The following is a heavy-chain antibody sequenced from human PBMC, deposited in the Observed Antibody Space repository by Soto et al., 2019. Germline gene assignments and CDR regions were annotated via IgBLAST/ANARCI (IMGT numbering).Heavy chain of an antibody. CDR2: IYYSGST. D-gene: IGHD3-22*01. J-gene: IGHJ6*02. CDR3: ARRLYYDSSGFEGGGMDV. V-gene: IGHV4-59*04. Sequence: SETLSLTCTVSGGSISSYYWTRIRQPPGKGLEWIGYIYYSGSTYYNPSLKSRVTISVDTSKNQFSLKLSSVTAADTAVYYCARRLYYDSSGFEGGGMDVWGQGTTVTVSS. CDR1: GGSISSYY.